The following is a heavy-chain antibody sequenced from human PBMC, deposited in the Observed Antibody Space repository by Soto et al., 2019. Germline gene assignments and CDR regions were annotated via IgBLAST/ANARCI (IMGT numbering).Heavy chain of an antibody. J-gene: IGHJ3*02. V-gene: IGHV1-69*02. Sequence: QVQLVQSGAEVKKPGSSVKVSCKASGGTFSSYTISWVGQAPGQGLEWMGRIIPILGIANYAQKFQGRVTITADKSTSTAYMELSSLRSEDTAVYYCARALYPDAFDIWGQGTMVTVSS. CDR3: ARALYPDAFDI. CDR1: GGTFSSYT. CDR2: IIPILGIA.